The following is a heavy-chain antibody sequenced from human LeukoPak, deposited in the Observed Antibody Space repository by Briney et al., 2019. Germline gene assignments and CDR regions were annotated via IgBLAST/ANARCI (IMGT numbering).Heavy chain of an antibody. J-gene: IGHJ3*02. CDR3: ASTYSGSYIDAFDI. V-gene: IGHV5-51*01. CDR1: GYSITTYW. D-gene: IGHD1-26*01. CDR2: MYPGDSQT. Sequence: GESLKISCKGSGYSITTYWIAWVRQMPGKGLEWMGIMYPGDSQTRYSPSFRGHLTISAARSISTAYLQWSSLKASDTAMYYCASTYSGSYIDAFDIWGQGTMVTVSS.